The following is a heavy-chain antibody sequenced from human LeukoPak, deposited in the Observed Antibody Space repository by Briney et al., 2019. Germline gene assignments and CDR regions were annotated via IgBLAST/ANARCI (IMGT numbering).Heavy chain of an antibody. V-gene: IGHV3-53*01. CDR3: IRDFRSADL. CDR1: GFTVSSNY. Sequence: GGSLRLSCAASGFTVSSNYMSWVRQAPGKGLEWVSVIYSGGSTYYADSVKGRLTISRDNAKNTVYLEMNSLSVEDTATYYCIRDFRSADLWGQGTLVTVTS. CDR2: IYSGGST. J-gene: IGHJ5*02.